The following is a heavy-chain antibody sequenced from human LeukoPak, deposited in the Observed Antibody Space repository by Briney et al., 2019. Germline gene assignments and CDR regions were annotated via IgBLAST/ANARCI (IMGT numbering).Heavy chain of an antibody. Sequence: GGSLRLSCAASGFTFSSYAITWVRQAPGKGLEWVSTISGSAVSTYYADSVKGRFTISRDNSKNTVYLQMNTSRAEDTAVYYCAKDSGYSFGFDYWGQGTLVTVSS. V-gene: IGHV3-23*01. D-gene: IGHD5-18*01. CDR3: AKDSGYSFGFDY. CDR2: ISGSAVST. J-gene: IGHJ4*02. CDR1: GFTFSSYA.